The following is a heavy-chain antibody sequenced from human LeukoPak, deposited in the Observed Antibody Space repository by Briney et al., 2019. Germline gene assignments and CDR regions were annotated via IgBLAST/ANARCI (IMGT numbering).Heavy chain of an antibody. D-gene: IGHD3-16*01. CDR3: ARVGGAFDI. CDR1: GYSISSGYY. J-gene: IGHJ3*02. Sequence: SETLSLTCTVSGYSISSGYYWNWIRQPAGKGLEWIGRFYTSGNNIYNPSLKGRVTMSVDTSKNQFSLSLISVTAADTAIYYCARVGGAFDIWGQGTMVTVSS. CDR2: FYTSGNN. V-gene: IGHV4-4*07.